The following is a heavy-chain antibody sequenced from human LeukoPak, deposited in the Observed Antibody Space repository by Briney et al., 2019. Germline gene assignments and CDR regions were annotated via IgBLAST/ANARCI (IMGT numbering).Heavy chain of an antibody. Sequence: SQTLSLTCTVSGGSISSGGYYWSWIRQPPGKGLEWIGYIYHSGSTYYNPSLKSRVTISVDKSKNQFSLKLSSVTAADTAVYYCASLSRSLYGMDVWGQGTTVTVSS. V-gene: IGHV4-30-2*01. CDR3: ASLSRSLYGMDV. CDR1: GGSISSGGYY. D-gene: IGHD2/OR15-2a*01. CDR2: IYHSGST. J-gene: IGHJ6*02.